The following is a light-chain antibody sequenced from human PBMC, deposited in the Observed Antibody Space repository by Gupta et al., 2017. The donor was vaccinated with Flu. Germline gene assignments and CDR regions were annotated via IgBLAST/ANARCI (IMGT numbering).Light chain of an antibody. CDR3: QQYSSYSGYS. V-gene: IGKV1-5*03. CDR2: QGA. CDR1: NSINSW. J-gene: IGKJ2*03. Sequence: GGSAITCRASNSINSWLSWYQQKPGKEPKRLIYQGAVLESGVTPRFSGSGAATEFTLTISSLQHDEFAAYYCQQYSSYSGYSFGQGTKVEIK.